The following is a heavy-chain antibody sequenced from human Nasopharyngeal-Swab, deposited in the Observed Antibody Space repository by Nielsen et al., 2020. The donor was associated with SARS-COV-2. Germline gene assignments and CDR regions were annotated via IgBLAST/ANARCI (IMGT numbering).Heavy chain of an antibody. J-gene: IGHJ6*03. V-gene: IGHV3-30*18. CDR2: ISYHGSYK. D-gene: IGHD2/OR15-2a*01. Sequence: GGSLRLSCAASGFTFSNDGMHWVRQAPGKGLEWVAVISYHGSYKYYADSVKGRFTISRDNSKNTLYLQMNSLRAEDTAVFYCAKDGEAFYYYYYYMDVWGKGTTVTVSS. CDR1: GFTFSNDG. CDR3: AKDGEAFYYYYYYMDV.